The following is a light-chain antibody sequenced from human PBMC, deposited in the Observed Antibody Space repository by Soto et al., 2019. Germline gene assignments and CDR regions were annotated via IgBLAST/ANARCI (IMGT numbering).Light chain of an antibody. Sequence: QSALTQPPSASGSPGQSVTISCTGTSSDIGAYNYVHWYQQLPGTAPKLLIYGNSNRPSGVPDRFSGSRSGTSASLAITGLQAEDEADYYCQSYDSSLTGSKVFGSGTKVTVL. CDR2: GNS. V-gene: IGLV1-40*01. CDR3: QSYDSSLTGSKV. J-gene: IGLJ1*01. CDR1: SSDIGAYNY.